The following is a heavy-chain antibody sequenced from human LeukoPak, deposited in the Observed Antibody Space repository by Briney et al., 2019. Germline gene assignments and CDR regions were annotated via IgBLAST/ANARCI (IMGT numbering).Heavy chain of an antibody. CDR1: GFTFSSYS. V-gene: IGHV3-21*01. Sequence: GGSLRLSCAASGFTFSSYSMNWVCQAPGKGLEWVSSISSSSSYIYYADSVKGRFTISRDNAKNSLYLQMNSLKAEDTAVYYCARDTEGYCSSTSCYAGYYYGMDVWGQGTTVTVSS. CDR3: ARDTEGYCSSTSCYAGYYYGMDV. J-gene: IGHJ6*02. D-gene: IGHD2-2*01. CDR2: ISSSSSYI.